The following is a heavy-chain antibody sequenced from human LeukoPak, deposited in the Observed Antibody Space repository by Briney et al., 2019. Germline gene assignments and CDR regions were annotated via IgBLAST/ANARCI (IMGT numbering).Heavy chain of an antibody. CDR3: AKDQVWFGGTSRSYYYYYMDV. CDR1: GFTFSSYE. J-gene: IGHJ6*03. V-gene: IGHV3-48*03. CDR2: ISSSGSTI. D-gene: IGHD3-10*01. Sequence: GGSLRLSCAASGFTFSSYEMNWVRQAPGKGLEWVSYISSSGSTIYYADSVKGRFTISRDNAKNSLYLQMNSLRAEDTAVYYCAKDQVWFGGTSRSYYYYYMDVWGKGTTVTISS.